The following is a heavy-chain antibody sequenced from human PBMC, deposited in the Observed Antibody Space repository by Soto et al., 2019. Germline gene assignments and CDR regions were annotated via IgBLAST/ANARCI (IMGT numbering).Heavy chain of an antibody. Sequence: SETLSLTCAVYGGSISGYYWSWIRQPPGKGLEWIGEINHSGSTNYNPSLKSRVTISVDTSKNQFSLKLSSVTAADTAVYYCARENSSGWRRYYFDYWGQGTLVTVSS. CDR1: GGSISGYY. CDR3: ARENSSGWRRYYFDY. CDR2: INHSGST. J-gene: IGHJ4*02. D-gene: IGHD6-19*01. V-gene: IGHV4-34*01.